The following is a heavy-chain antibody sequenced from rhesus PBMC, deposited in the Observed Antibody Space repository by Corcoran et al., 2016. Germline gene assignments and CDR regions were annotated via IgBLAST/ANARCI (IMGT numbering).Heavy chain of an antibody. CDR3: ARGERLVNEYFEF. CDR1: GGSISSNY. CDR2: ISGSGGST. J-gene: IGHJ1*01. V-gene: IGHV4-173*01. Sequence: QLQLQESGPGLVKPSETLSLTCAVSGGSISSNYWSWIRQPPGKGLEGIGRISGSGGSTDYNPSLKSRVTMSTYTSKNHFSLKLSSVTAADTAVYYCARGERLVNEYFEFWGQGALVTVSS. D-gene: IGHD6S26*01.